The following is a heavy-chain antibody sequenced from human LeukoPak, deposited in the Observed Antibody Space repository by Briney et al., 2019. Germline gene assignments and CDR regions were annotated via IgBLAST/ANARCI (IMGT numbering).Heavy chain of an antibody. Sequence: SVKVSCKASGGTFSSYAISWVRQAPGQGLEWMGGIIPIFGTANYAQKFQGRVTMTRDTSISTAYMELSRLRSDDTAVYYCARSAAVVVAATDYWGQGTLVTVSS. CDR1: GGTFSSYA. V-gene: IGHV1-69*05. D-gene: IGHD2-15*01. CDR2: IIPIFGTA. J-gene: IGHJ4*02. CDR3: ARSAAVVVAATDY.